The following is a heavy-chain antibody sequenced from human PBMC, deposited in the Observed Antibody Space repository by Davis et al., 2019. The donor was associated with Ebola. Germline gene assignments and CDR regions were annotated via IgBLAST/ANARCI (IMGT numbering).Heavy chain of an antibody. CDR2: IYYSGST. CDR1: GGSISSSSYY. CDR3: ARHTYSSSKAGFDP. D-gene: IGHD6-13*01. J-gene: IGHJ5*02. Sequence: PGGSLRLSCTVSGGSISSSSYYWGWIRQPPGKGLEWIGSIYYSGSTYYNPSLKSRVTISVDTSKNQFSLKLSSVTAADTAVYYCARHTYSSSKAGFDPWGQGTLVTVSS. V-gene: IGHV4-39*01.